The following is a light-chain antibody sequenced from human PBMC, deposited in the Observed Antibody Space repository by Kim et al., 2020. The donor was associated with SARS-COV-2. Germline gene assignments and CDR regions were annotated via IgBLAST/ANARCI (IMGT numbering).Light chain of an antibody. J-gene: IGKJ2*01. CDR3: QHYHDGPPYT. Sequence: VSLGETATLSCTASQTVTTNLAWYQQKPGHPPRLLIYGASNMATGVPVRFSGSGSGTEFTLTISGLQSEDFAVYSCQHYHDGPPYTFGPGTKVEI. CDR2: GAS. CDR1: QTVTTN. V-gene: IGKV3-15*01.